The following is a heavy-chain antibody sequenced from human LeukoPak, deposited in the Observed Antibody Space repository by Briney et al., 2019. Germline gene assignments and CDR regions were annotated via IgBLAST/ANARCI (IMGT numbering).Heavy chain of an antibody. V-gene: IGHV4-59*01. CDR3: AREGGDIVVVPAAMGAFDI. CDR1: GGSISSFY. Sequence: SETLSLTCTVFGGSISSFYWSWIRQPPGKGLEWIGYIYYIGSTNYNPSLRSGVTLSVDTTKNQFSLKLTSVTAADTAVYYCAREGGDIVVVPAAMGAFDIWGQGTMVTVSS. J-gene: IGHJ3*02. D-gene: IGHD2-2*01. CDR2: IYYIGST.